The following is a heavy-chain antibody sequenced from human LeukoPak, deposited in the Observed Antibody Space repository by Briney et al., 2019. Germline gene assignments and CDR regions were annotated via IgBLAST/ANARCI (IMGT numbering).Heavy chain of an antibody. D-gene: IGHD2/OR15-2a*01. J-gene: IGHJ3*02. V-gene: IGHV3-53*01. CDR2: SYSGGSS. CDR1: GFTFSSYA. CDR3: ARILGTTDAFDI. Sequence: GGSLRLSCAASGFTFSSYAMTWVRQAPGKGLEWVSVSYSGGSSYYADSVKGRFTMSRDSSKNTVNLQMNILTVEDTAVYYCARILGTTDAFDIWGQGTMVTVSS.